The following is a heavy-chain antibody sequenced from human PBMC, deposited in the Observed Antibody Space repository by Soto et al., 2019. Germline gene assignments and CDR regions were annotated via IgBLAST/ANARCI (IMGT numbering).Heavy chain of an antibody. CDR3: ARFSKQYDILTAEYCFDY. CDR2: IIPIFGTA. CDR1: GGAFSSYA. Sequence: SVKVSCKASGGAFSSYAISWVPPAPGQGLEWMGGIIPIFGTANYAQKFQGRVPITADESTSTAYMELSSLRSEDAAVYYCARFSKQYDILTAEYCFDYWGQ. D-gene: IGHD3-9*01. J-gene: IGHJ4*01. V-gene: IGHV1-69*13.